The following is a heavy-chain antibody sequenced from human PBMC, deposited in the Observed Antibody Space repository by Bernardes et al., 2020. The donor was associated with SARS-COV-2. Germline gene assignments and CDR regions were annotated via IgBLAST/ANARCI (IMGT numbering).Heavy chain of an antibody. V-gene: IGHV3-23*01. Sequence: GSLRLSCAASGFTFSSYAMNWVRQAPGKGLEWVSAISGSGGSTYYADSVKGRFTISRDNSKNTLYLQMNSLRAEDTAVYYCAKIGRLGDGAFDIWGQGTMVTVSS. CDR3: AKIGRLGDGAFDI. J-gene: IGHJ3*02. CDR2: ISGSGGST. CDR1: GFTFSSYA. D-gene: IGHD3-16*01.